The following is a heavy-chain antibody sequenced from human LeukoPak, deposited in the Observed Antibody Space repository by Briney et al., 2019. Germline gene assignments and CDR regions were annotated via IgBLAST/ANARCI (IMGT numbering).Heavy chain of an antibody. CDR1: GFTFSSYS. D-gene: IGHD2-15*01. CDR2: ISYDGSIE. J-gene: IGHJ3*02. Sequence: GGSLRLSCAASGFTFSSYSMNWVRQAPGKGLEWVAAISYDGSIEYYADSVKGRFTISRDNSKNTLYLPMNRLRPEDTAVYYCAKGVSYCSGGSCRSSGAFDIWGHGTMVTVSS. V-gene: IGHV3-30*18. CDR3: AKGVSYCSGGSCRSSGAFDI.